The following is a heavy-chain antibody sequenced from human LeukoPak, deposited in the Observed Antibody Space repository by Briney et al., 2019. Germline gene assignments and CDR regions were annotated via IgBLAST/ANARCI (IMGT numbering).Heavy chain of an antibody. V-gene: IGHV1-69*05. J-gene: IGHJ3*02. D-gene: IGHD2-2*02. CDR1: GGTFSSYA. Sequence: SVNVSCKASGGTFSSYAISWVRPAPGQGLEWMGGIIPIFGTANYAQKFQGRVTITTDESTSTAYMELSSLRSEDTAVYYCARAEYCSSTSCYKGLRPYDAFDIWGQGTMVTVSS. CDR2: IIPIFGTA. CDR3: ARAEYCSSTSCYKGLRPYDAFDI.